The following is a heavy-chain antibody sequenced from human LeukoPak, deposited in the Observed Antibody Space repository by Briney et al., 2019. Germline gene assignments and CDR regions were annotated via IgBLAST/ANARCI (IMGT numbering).Heavy chain of an antibody. Sequence: GGSLRLSCAASGFSFSSHGMHWARQAPGKGLEWVAVIWYDGSDKYYADSVKGRFTISRDNSKNTLYLQMNSLRAEDTAVYYCARDIAARRFDYWGQGTLDTVSS. CDR1: GFSFSSHG. CDR2: IWYDGSDK. CDR3: ARDIAARRFDY. V-gene: IGHV3-33*01. D-gene: IGHD6-6*01. J-gene: IGHJ4*02.